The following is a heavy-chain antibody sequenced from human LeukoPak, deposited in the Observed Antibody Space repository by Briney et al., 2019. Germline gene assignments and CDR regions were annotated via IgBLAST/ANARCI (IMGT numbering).Heavy chain of an antibody. Sequence: GGSLRLSCAASGVTFRGYARRWGRQAPGKGVGWGSGISGSGGGTYYADSVKGGLTISRDNSKNTLYLQMNSLRAEDTAVYYCAKDSYYYDSSGYPNWFDPWGQGTLVTVSS. CDR1: GVTFRGYA. D-gene: IGHD3-22*01. J-gene: IGHJ5*02. V-gene: IGHV3-23*01. CDR2: ISGSGGGT. CDR3: AKDSYYYDSSGYPNWFDP.